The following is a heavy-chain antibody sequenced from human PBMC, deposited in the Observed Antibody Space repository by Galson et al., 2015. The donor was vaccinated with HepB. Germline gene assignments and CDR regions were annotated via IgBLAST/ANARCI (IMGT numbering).Heavy chain of an antibody. D-gene: IGHD6-6*01. CDR2: IIPIFGTA. V-gene: IGHV1-69*13. CDR1: GGTFSSYA. Sequence: SVKVSCKASGGTFSSYAISWVRQAPGQGLEWMGGIIPIFGTANYAQKFQGRVTITADESTSTAYMELSSLRSEGTAVYYCARHYSSSSGGWFDPWGQGTLVTVSS. CDR3: ARHYSSSSGGWFDP. J-gene: IGHJ5*02.